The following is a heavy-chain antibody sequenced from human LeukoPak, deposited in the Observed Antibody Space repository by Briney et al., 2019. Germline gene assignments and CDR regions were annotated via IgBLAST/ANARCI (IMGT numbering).Heavy chain of an antibody. CDR1: GFTFSSYE. V-gene: IGHV3-48*03. CDR2: ISSSGSTI. J-gene: IGHJ4*02. CDR3: ARAGSYSYGVLFDY. D-gene: IGHD5-18*01. Sequence: GGSLRLSCAASGFTFSSYEMNWVRQAPGKGLEWVSYISSSGSTIYYADSVKGRFTISRDDAKYSLYLQMSSLRAEDTAVYYCARAGSYSYGVLFDYWGQGTLVTVSS.